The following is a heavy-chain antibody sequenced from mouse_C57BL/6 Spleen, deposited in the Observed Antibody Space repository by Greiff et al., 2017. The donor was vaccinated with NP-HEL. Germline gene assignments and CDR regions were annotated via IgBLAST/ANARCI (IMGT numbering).Heavy chain of an antibody. CDR2: IYPGSGNT. D-gene: IGHD2-4*01. CDR1: GYSFTSYY. CDR3: ARLDYDYDVGGAMDY. V-gene: IGHV1-66*01. J-gene: IGHJ4*01. Sequence: QVQLQQSGPELVKPGASVKISCKASGYSFTSYYIHWVKQRPGQGLEWIGWIYPGSGNTKYNEKFKGKATLTADTSSSTAYMQLSSLTSEDSAVYYCARLDYDYDVGGAMDYWGQGTSVTVSS.